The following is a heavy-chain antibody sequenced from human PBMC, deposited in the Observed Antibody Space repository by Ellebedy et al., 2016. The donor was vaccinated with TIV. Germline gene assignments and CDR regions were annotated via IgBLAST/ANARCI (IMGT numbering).Heavy chain of an antibody. Sequence: MPSETLSLTCNVSGASISSYYLNWIRQSPGKGLEWIGDMSYSGSTNYNPSLKSRVTISVDTSKNQFSLNFSSVTAADTAVYYCTSRASGRRDLGRVLYFDYWGQGTLVTVSS. CDR1: GASISSYY. D-gene: IGHD1-26*01. V-gene: IGHV4-59*08. CDR3: TSRASGRRDLGRVLYFDY. CDR2: MSYSGST. J-gene: IGHJ4*02.